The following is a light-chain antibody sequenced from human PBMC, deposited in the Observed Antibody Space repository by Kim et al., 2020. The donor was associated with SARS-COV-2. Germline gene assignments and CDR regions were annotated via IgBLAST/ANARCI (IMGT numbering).Light chain of an antibody. J-gene: IGLJ3*02. Sequence: ALGKTVRVTCQGDILRSYYASWYQQKPGQAPILVIYDKNNRPSGIPDRFSGSSSGNTAYLTITGAQAEDEADYYCNSRDNSGYHWVFGGGTQLTVL. V-gene: IGLV3-19*01. CDR2: DKN. CDR1: ILRSYY. CDR3: NSRDNSGYHWV.